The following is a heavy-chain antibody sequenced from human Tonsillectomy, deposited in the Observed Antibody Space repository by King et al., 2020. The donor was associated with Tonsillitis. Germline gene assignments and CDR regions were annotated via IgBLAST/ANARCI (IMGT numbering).Heavy chain of an antibody. J-gene: IGHJ6*03. CDR3: AKDFGSGNYYYYYMDV. CDR2: ISFDGSKK. V-gene: IGHV3-30*04. Sequence: VQLVESGGGVVQPGRSRRLSCVASGFTFSNQAMHWVRQAPGKGLEWVAVISFDGSKKYYGDSVKGRFTISRDNSKNTLFLQMNSLSADDTAVFYCAKDFGSGNYYYYYMDVWGRGTTVTVSS. D-gene: IGHD3-3*01. CDR1: GFTFSNQA.